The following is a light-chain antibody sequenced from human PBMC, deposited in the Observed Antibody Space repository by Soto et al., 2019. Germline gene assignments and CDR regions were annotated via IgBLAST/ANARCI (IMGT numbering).Light chain of an antibody. Sequence: IVMTQSPATLSVSPGERATLSCRASQSISSNLAWYQQKPGQAPRLLMYGASTRATGLPARFSGSGSGTDFTLTISSLQSEDFAVYYCQHYNNWPPWTFGQGTKVEIK. V-gene: IGKV3-15*01. CDR1: QSISSN. CDR3: QHYNNWPPWT. CDR2: GAS. J-gene: IGKJ1*01.